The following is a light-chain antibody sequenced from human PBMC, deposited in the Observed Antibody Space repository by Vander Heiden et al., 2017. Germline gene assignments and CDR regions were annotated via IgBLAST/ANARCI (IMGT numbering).Light chain of an antibody. V-gene: IGLV2-14*01. CDR1: SSDAGGYNY. J-gene: IGLJ1*01. Sequence: QSALTQPASVSGSPGQSITISCTGTSSDAGGYNYVSWYQQHPGKAPKVMIYDVSNRPSGVSNRFSGSKSGNTASLTISGLQAEDEADYYCSSYTSSSTYVFGTGTKVTVL. CDR2: DVS. CDR3: SSYTSSSTYV.